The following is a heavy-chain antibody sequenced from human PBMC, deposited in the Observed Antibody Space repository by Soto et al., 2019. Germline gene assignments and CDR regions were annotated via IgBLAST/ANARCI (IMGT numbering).Heavy chain of an antibody. CDR3: ARHSLVAAGDVFDI. J-gene: IGHJ3*02. V-gene: IGHV5-10-1*01. D-gene: IGHD6-13*01. Sequence: PGESLKISCKGSGYSFTTYWITWVRQMPGKGLEWMGRIDPSDSYTTYSPSFQGHVTISADKSISTASLQWSRLKASDTAMYYCARHSLVAAGDVFDIWGQGTMVTVSS. CDR2: IDPSDSYT. CDR1: GYSFTTYW.